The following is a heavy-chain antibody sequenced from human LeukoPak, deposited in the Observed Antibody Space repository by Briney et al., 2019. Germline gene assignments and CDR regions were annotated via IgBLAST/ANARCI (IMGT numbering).Heavy chain of an antibody. V-gene: IGHV4-39*07. CDR2: IYYTGST. Sequence: SETLSLTCAVSGGSISNSGHYWGWIRQPPGKGLDWIGRIYYTGSTYYNPSLKSRVTISVDTSRNQFSLKLTSVTAADTAVYFCARESYGSGSYYLHYWGQGTLVTVSS. CDR3: ARESYGSGSYYLHY. D-gene: IGHD3-10*01. CDR1: GGSISNSGHY. J-gene: IGHJ4*02.